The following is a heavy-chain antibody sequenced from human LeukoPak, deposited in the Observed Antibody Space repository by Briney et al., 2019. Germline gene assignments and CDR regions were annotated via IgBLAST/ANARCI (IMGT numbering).Heavy chain of an antibody. V-gene: IGHV6-1*01. D-gene: IGHD6-13*01. Sequence: SQTLSLTCAISGDSVSSNSATWNWIRQSPSRGLEWLGRTYYRSKWYNDYAVSLKSRITINPDTSKNQFSLQLNSVTPEDTAVYYCDRAGTYGYYWYFDLWGRGTLVTVSS. CDR1: GDSVSSNSAT. CDR2: TYYRSKWYN. J-gene: IGHJ2*01. CDR3: DRAGTYGYYWYFDL.